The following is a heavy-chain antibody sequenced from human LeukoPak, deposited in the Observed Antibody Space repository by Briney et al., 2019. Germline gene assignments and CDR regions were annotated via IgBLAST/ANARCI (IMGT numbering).Heavy chain of an antibody. Sequence: ASVKVSCKASGYTSTSYGISWVRQAPGQGLEWMGIINPSGGSTSYTQKFQGRVTMTRDTSTTTAYMELRSLRFDDTAVYYCARESLAGVKYYYGMDVWGQGTTVTVSS. CDR1: GYTSTSYG. CDR3: ARESLAGVKYYYGMDV. D-gene: IGHD2-8*01. J-gene: IGHJ6*02. CDR2: INPSGGST. V-gene: IGHV1-46*01.